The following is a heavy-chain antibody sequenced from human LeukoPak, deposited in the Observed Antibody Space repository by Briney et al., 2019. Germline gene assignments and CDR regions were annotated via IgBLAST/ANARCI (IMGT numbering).Heavy chain of an antibody. Sequence: PGRSLRLSCAASGFTFSSYGMHWVRQAPGKGLEWVAVISYDGSNKYYADSVKGRFTISRDNSKNTLYLQMNSLRAEDTAVYYCAKDLPAAFYYYGMDVWGQGTTVTVS. V-gene: IGHV3-30*18. CDR2: ISYDGSNK. J-gene: IGHJ6*02. CDR1: GFTFSSYG. D-gene: IGHD2-2*01. CDR3: AKDLPAAFYYYGMDV.